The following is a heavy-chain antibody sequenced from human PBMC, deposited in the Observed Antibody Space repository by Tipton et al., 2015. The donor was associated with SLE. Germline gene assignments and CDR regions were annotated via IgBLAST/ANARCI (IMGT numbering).Heavy chain of an antibody. CDR2: IGGSGTTI. CDR1: GFTVGTYE. CDR3: TREGLSSAWNNWYFDL. J-gene: IGHJ2*01. Sequence: SLRLSCTGSGFTVGTYEMNWVRQAPGKGLEWVSYIGGSGTTIYYADSVRGRFTTSRDSAKNSLYLQMNSLTVGDTAVYYCTREGLSSAWNNWYFDLWGRGTLVTVSS. V-gene: IGHV3-48*03. D-gene: IGHD3-22*01.